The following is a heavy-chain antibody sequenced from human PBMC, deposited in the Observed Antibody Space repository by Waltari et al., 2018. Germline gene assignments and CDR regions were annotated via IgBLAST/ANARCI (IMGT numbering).Heavy chain of an antibody. J-gene: IGHJ3*02. Sequence: VQLVQSGAEGKKPGESLKISCPGSAYIMTTYWIGWVRQMPGKGLELVGIIYPGDSDAKYRPSFQGQVTISADKSINTAYLQWSSLKASDTAMYYCARDVARDAFDMWGQGTRVTVSS. V-gene: IGHV5-51*03. CDR3: ARDVARDAFDM. D-gene: IGHD5-12*01. CDR2: IYPGDSDA. CDR1: AYIMTTYW.